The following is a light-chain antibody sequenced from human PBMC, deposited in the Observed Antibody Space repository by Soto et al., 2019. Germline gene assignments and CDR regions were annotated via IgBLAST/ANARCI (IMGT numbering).Light chain of an antibody. CDR3: SSYTSSSTYV. Sequence: QSVLTQPASVSGSPGQSITISCTGTSSDVGGYNYVSWYQQHPGKPPKLMIYDVSNRPSGVSNRFSGSKSGNTASLTISGLQAEGEADYYCSSYTSSSTYVFGTGTKVTVL. V-gene: IGLV2-14*01. CDR1: SSDVGGYNY. CDR2: DVS. J-gene: IGLJ1*01.